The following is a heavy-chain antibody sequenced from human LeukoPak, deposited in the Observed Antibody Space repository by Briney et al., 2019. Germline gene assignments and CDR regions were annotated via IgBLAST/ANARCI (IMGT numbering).Heavy chain of an antibody. V-gene: IGHV3-66*01. J-gene: IGHJ4*02. CDR2: IYSGGST. Sequence: GGSLRLSCAASGFTVSSNYMSWVRQAPGKGLEWVSVIYSGGSTYYADSVKGRFTISRDNSKNTLYLQMNSLRAEDTAVYYCAREDDYYDSSGYYPRIGYWGQGTLVTVSS. CDR1: GFTVSSNY. CDR3: AREDDYYDSSGYYPRIGY. D-gene: IGHD3-22*01.